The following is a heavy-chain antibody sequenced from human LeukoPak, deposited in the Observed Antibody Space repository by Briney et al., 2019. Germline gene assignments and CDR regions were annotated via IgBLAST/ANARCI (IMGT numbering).Heavy chain of an antibody. V-gene: IGHV6-1*01. CDR3: ARVRRSSGCPEVRCYYYMDV. D-gene: IGHD6-6*01. CDR2: TYYRSKWYN. J-gene: IGHJ6*03. CDR1: GDSVSSNSAA. Sequence: SQTLSLTCAISGDSVSSNSAAWNWIRQSPSRGLEWLGRTYYRSKWYNDYAVSVKSRITINPDTSKNQFSLQLNSVTPEDTAVYYCARVRRSSGCPEVRCYYYMDVWGKGTTVTVSS.